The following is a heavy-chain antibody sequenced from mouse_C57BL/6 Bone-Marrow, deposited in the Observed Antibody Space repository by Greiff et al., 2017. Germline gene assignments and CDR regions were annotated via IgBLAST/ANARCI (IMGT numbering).Heavy chain of an antibody. Sequence: QVQLQQSGAELVRPGASVTLSCKASGYTFTDYEMHWVKQTPVHGLEWIGAIDPETGGTAYNQKFKGKAILTADKSSSTAYMELRSLTSEDSAVCYCTRYHHSNYWYFDVWGTGTTVTVSS. CDR2: IDPETGGT. D-gene: IGHD2-5*01. J-gene: IGHJ1*03. CDR1: GYTFTDYE. CDR3: TRYHHSNYWYFDV. V-gene: IGHV1-15*01.